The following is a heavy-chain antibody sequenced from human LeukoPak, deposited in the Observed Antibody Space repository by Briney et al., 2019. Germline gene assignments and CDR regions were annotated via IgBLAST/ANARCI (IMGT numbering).Heavy chain of an antibody. CDR1: GFTFSSYA. J-gene: IGHJ3*02. Sequence: PGGSLRLSCAASGFTFSSYAMSWVRQAPGKGLEWVSAISGSGGSTYYADSVKGRFTISRDNSKNTLYLQMNSLRAEDTAVYYCAKERVPAGPPEDAFDIWGQGTMVTVSS. D-gene: IGHD2-15*01. CDR3: AKERVPAGPPEDAFDI. V-gene: IGHV3-23*01. CDR2: ISGSGGST.